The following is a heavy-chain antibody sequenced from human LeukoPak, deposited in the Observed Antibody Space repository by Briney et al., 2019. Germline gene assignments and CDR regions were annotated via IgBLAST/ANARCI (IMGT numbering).Heavy chain of an antibody. CDR2: IYSGGST. CDR1: GFTVSSNY. V-gene: IGHV3-66*01. CDR3: ARDRSDYDAFDI. Sequence: GGSLRLSCAASGFTVSSNYMSWVRQAPGKGLEWVSVIYSGGSTYYADSVKGRFTISRDNSKNTLYLQMNSLRAEDTAVYYCARDRSDYDAFDIWGQGTMVTVSS. D-gene: IGHD5-12*01. J-gene: IGHJ3*02.